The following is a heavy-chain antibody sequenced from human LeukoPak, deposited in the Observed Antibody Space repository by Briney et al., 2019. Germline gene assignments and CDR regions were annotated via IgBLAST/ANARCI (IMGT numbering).Heavy chain of an antibody. CDR2: ISSNGGST. Sequence: GGSLRLSCAASGFTFSSYAMHWVRQAPGKGLEYVSAISSNGGSTYYANSVKGRFTISRDNSKNTLYLQMGSLRAEDMAVYYCARGTYYDFWSGSGWFDPWGQGTLVTVSS. CDR3: ARGTYYDFWSGSGWFDP. D-gene: IGHD3-3*01. J-gene: IGHJ5*02. V-gene: IGHV3-64*01. CDR1: GFTFSSYA.